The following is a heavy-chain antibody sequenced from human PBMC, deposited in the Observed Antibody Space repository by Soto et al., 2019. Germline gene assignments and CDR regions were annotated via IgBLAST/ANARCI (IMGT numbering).Heavy chain of an antibody. CDR3: ARDGTGGTTFRWYLDY. CDR2: IWHDGSNK. J-gene: IGHJ4*02. D-gene: IGHD1-1*01. CDR1: GSIFSGYC. V-gene: IGHV3-33*01. Sequence: QVQLVESGGGVAQPGRSLRLSCAASGSIFSGYCMPWVRQAPGKGLEWVAVIWHDGSNKYYADSVKGRFTISRDNSKNMLYLHMNSLRVEDTAVYYCARDGTGGTTFRWYLDYWGQGTLVTVSS.